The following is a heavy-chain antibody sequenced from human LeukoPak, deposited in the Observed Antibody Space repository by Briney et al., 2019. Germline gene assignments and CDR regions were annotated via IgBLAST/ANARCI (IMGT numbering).Heavy chain of an antibody. CDR1: GYTFTGYY. Sequence: ASVKVSCKASGYTFTGYYMHWVPQAPGQGLEWMGWINPNSGGTNYAQKLQGRVTMTRDTSISTAYMELSRLRSDDTAVYYGARGLRFLEWSPFDYWGQGTLVTVSS. CDR3: ARGLRFLEWSPFDY. D-gene: IGHD3-3*01. CDR2: INPNSGGT. J-gene: IGHJ4*02. V-gene: IGHV1-2*02.